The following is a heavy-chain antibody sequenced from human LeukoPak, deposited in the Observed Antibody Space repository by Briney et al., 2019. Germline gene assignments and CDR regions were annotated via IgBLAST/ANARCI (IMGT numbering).Heavy chain of an antibody. CDR2: IYSSGST. Sequence: SETLSLTCTVSGGSVSSYYWSWIRQPAGKGLEWIGRIYSSGSTNYNPSLKSRVTMSVDTSKNQFSLKLSSVTAADTAVYYCARESRRSYCNEYWGQGALVTVSS. J-gene: IGHJ4*02. CDR1: GGSVSSYY. V-gene: IGHV4-4*07. CDR3: ARESRRSYCNEY. D-gene: IGHD3-10*01.